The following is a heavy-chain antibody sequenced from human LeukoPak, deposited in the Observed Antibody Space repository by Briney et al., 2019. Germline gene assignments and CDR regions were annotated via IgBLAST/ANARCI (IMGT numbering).Heavy chain of an antibody. CDR1: GYTFTSYY. D-gene: IGHD3-22*01. V-gene: IGHV1-46*01. CDR2: INPSGGST. Sequence: AASVKVSCKASGYTFTSYYMHWVRQAPGQGLEWMGIINPSGGSTNYAQKLQGRVTMTTDTSTSTAYMELRSLRSDDTAVYYCARDRARSYYDSSRECDYWGQGTLVTVSS. CDR3: ARDRARSYYDSSRECDY. J-gene: IGHJ4*02.